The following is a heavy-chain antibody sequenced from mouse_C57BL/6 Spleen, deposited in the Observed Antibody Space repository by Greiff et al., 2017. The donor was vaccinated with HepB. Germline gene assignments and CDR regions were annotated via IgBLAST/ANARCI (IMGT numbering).Heavy chain of an antibody. CDR1: GYTFNSYW. CDR2: INPSNGGT. J-gene: IGHJ1*03. Sequence: VQLQQSGTELVKPGASVKLSCKASGYTFNSYWMHWVKQRPGQGLEWIGNINPSNGGTNYNEKFKSKATLTVEKSSSTAYMQLSSLSSADSAVYYCARAYYSNYARYFDFWGTGTTVTVSS. V-gene: IGHV1-53*01. D-gene: IGHD2-5*01. CDR3: ARAYYSNYARYFDF.